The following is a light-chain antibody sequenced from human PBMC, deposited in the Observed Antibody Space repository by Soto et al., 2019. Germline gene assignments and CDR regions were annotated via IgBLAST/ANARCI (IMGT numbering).Light chain of an antibody. Sequence: QSVLTQPASVSGSPGQSITTSCTGTSSYVGGYNYVSWYQQHPGKAPKLMIYDVSNRPSGVSNRFSGSKSGNTASLTISGLQAEDEADYYCSSYTSSSPYVFGTGTKVTVL. J-gene: IGLJ1*01. CDR2: DVS. CDR1: SSYVGGYNY. V-gene: IGLV2-14*01. CDR3: SSYTSSSPYV.